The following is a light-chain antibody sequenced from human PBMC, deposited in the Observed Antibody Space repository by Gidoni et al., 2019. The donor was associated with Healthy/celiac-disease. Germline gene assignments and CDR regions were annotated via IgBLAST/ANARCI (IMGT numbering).Light chain of an antibody. V-gene: IGKV2-28*01. CDR3: MQALQTPRT. J-gene: IGKJ1*01. Sequence: DIVMSQSPLSLPVTPGAPASISCRSSQSLLHSNGYNYLDWYLQKPGQSPPLLIYVGSNRAPGVPDRFSGSGSGTDFTLKISRVEAEDVGVYYCMQALQTPRTFGQGTKVEIK. CDR1: QSLLHSNGYNY. CDR2: VGS.